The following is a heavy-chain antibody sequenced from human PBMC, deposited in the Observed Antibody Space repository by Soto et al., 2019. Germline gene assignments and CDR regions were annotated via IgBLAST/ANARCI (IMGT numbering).Heavy chain of an antibody. J-gene: IGHJ6*02. CDR3: AGITTFGVVNYGLDV. CDR2: IYSTGRP. D-gene: IGHD3-3*01. V-gene: IGHV4-31*02. CDR1: GVSVSGGVSY. Sequence: QVRLQESGPGLVQPSQTLSLTCTVSGVSVSGGVSYWGWFRKQSGKGLEWMGYIYSTGRPYYNPSLQSRVSISSDTSQNQFSLKLLSVTAADTAVYYCAGITTFGVVNYGLDVWGQGTKVTVSS.